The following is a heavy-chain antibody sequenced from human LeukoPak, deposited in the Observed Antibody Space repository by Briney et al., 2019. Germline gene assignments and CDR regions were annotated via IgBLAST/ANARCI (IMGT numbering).Heavy chain of an antibody. J-gene: IGHJ6*03. V-gene: IGHV3-20*04. Sequence: GESLRLSCAASGFTFDDYAMNWVRQVPGRGLEWVSGINWNGRITEYADPVKDRFTISRQNTKNSLYLYMNNLGGEDTALYFCARGSVQLWLRDTYYYMDVWGKGTTVTVSS. CDR2: INWNGRIT. D-gene: IGHD5-18*01. CDR1: GFTFDDYA. CDR3: ARGSVQLWLRDTYYYMDV.